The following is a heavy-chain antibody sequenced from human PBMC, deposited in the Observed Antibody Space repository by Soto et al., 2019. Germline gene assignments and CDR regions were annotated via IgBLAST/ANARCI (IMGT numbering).Heavy chain of an antibody. Sequence: EVQLVESGGGLVQPGGSLRLSCAASGFTVSSNYMSWVRQAPGKGLEWVSVIYSGGSTYYADSVKGRFTISRDNSKNTLYLQMNSLRAEDTAVYYCARDPEGPNDAFDIWGQGTMVTVSS. V-gene: IGHV3-66*01. J-gene: IGHJ3*02. CDR3: ARDPEGPNDAFDI. CDR1: GFTVSSNY. CDR2: IYSGGST.